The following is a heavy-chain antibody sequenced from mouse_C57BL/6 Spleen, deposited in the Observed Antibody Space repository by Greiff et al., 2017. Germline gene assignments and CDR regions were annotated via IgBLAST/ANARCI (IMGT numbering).Heavy chain of an antibody. D-gene: IGHD1-1*01. CDR2: IDPETGGT. CDR3: TTYSRYFDV. V-gene: IGHV1-15*01. Sequence: QVHVKQSGAELVRPGASVTLSCKASGYTFTDYEMHWVKQTPVHGLEWIGAIDPETGGTAYNQKFKGKAILTADKSSSTAYMELRSLTSEDSAVYYCTTYSRYFDVWGTGTTVTVSS. CDR1: GYTFTDYE. J-gene: IGHJ1*03.